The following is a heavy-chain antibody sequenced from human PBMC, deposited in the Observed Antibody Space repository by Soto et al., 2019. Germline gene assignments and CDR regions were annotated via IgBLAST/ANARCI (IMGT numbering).Heavy chain of an antibody. Sequence: PGGSLRLSCAASGFTFSSYWMHWVRQAPGKGLVWVSRINSDGSSTSYADSVKGRFTISRDNAKNTLYLQMNSLRAEDTAVYYCARKIYDSSGMGPDYWGQGTLVTVSS. CDR3: ARKIYDSSGMGPDY. CDR1: GFTFSSYW. J-gene: IGHJ4*02. CDR2: INSDGSST. V-gene: IGHV3-74*01. D-gene: IGHD3-22*01.